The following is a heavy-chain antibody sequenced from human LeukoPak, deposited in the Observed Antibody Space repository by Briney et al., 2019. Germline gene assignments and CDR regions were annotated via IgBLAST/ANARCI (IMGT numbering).Heavy chain of an antibody. V-gene: IGHV3-21*01. Sequence: PGGSLSLSCAASGFTFSSYSMNWVRQAPGKGLEWVSSISSSSSYIYYADSVKGRFTISRDNAKNSLYLQMNSLRAEDTAVYYCARGGTYQPLLGDWGQGTLVTVSS. CDR3: ARGGTYQPLLGD. J-gene: IGHJ4*02. CDR2: ISSSSSYI. D-gene: IGHD2-2*01. CDR1: GFTFSSYS.